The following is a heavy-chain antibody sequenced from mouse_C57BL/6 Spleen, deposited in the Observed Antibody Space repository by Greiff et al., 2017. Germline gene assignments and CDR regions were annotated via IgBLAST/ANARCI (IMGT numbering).Heavy chain of an antibody. CDR1: GYTFTGYW. J-gene: IGHJ1*03. Sequence: QVQLQQSGAELMKPGASVKLSCKATGYTFTGYWIEWVKPRPGPGLEWIGEILPGSGSTIYNEKFKGKATFTADTSSNTAYMQLSSLTTEDSAIYYSARWGCDYDDYFDVWGTGTTVTVSS. D-gene: IGHD2-4*01. V-gene: IGHV1-9*01. CDR2: ILPGSGST. CDR3: ARWGCDYDDYFDV.